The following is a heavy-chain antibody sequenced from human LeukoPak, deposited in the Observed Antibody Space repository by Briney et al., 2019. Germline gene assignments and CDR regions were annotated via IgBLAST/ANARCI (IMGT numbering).Heavy chain of an antibody. D-gene: IGHD3-22*01. Sequence: SETLSLTCTVSGGSINSYYLSWIRQPAGRGLEWIGRISASGTTDYNPSLKSRATISVDKSKNQFSLRLTSVTAADTAVYYCAIDRAVAVGIRRLCYWGQGTLVAVSS. J-gene: IGHJ4*02. V-gene: IGHV4-4*07. CDR2: ISASGTT. CDR3: AIDRAVAVGIRRLCY. CDR1: GGSINSYY.